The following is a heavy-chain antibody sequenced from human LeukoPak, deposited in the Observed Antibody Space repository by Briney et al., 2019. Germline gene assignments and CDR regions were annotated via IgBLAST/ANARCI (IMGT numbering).Heavy chain of an antibody. J-gene: IGHJ4*02. CDR1: GGSISSYY. V-gene: IGHV4-59*01. Sequence: SETLSLTCTVSGGSISSYYWSWIRQPPGKGLEWIGYIYYSGSTNYNPSLKSRVTISVDTSKNKFSLKLSSVTAADTAVYYCARGLGLNWSEYYFDYWGQGTLVTVSS. CDR3: ARGLGLNWSEYYFDY. D-gene: IGHD1-1*01. CDR2: IYYSGST.